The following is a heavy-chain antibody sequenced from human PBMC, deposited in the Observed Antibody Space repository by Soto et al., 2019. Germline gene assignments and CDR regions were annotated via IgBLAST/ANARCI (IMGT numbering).Heavy chain of an antibody. J-gene: IGHJ6*02. D-gene: IGHD3-3*01. V-gene: IGHV1-69*13. Sequence: ASVKVSCKASGGTFSSYAISWVRQAPGQGLEWMGGIIPIFGTANYAQKFQGRVTITADESTSTAYMELSSLRSEDTAVYYCARGLRFLEWFPTPYYYHGMDVWGQGTTVTVSS. CDR1: GGTFSSYA. CDR3: ARGLRFLEWFPTPYYYHGMDV. CDR2: IIPIFGTA.